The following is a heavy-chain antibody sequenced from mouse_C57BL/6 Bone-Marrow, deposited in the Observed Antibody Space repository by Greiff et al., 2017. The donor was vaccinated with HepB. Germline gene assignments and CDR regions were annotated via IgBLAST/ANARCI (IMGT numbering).Heavy chain of an antibody. J-gene: IGHJ1*03. CDR2: INPSSGYT. CDR3: ARGDSNWYFDV. D-gene: IGHD2-5*01. Sequence: QVQLQHSGAELARPGASVKMSCKASGYTFTSYTMHWVKQRPGQGLEWIGYINPSSGYTKYNQKFKDKATLTADKSSSTAYMQLSSLTSEDSAVYYCARGDSNWYFDVWGTGTTVTVAS. V-gene: IGHV1-4*01. CDR1: GYTFTSYT.